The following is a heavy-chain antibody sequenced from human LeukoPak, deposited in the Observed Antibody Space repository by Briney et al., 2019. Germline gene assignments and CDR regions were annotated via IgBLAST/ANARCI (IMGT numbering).Heavy chain of an antibody. CDR2: IHYSGST. V-gene: IGHV4-61*01. CDR3: ARLPVYCIGGSCYYFDY. J-gene: IGHJ4*02. CDR1: GGSVSSGSYY. Sequence: PSETLSLTCTVTGGSVSSGSYYWGWIRQPPGKGLDCIGYIHYSGSTNYNPSLKSRATISVDTSKNQFSLKLSSVTAADTAVYYCARLPVYCIGGSCYYFDYWGQGTLVTVSS. D-gene: IGHD2-15*01.